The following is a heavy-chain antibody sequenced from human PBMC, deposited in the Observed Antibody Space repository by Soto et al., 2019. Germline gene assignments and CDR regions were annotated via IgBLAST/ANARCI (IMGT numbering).Heavy chain of an antibody. D-gene: IGHD3-10*01. CDR3: AGKVLLWFGELNTYYYYYMDV. V-gene: IGHV1-69*02. CDR1: GGTFSSYT. Sequence: QVQLVQSGAEVKKPGSSVKVSCKASGGTFSSYTISWVRQAPGQGLEWMGRIIPILGIANYAQKFQGRVTITADKSTSKAYMELSSLRSEDTAVYYCAGKVLLWFGELNTYYYYYMDVWGKGTTVTVSS. CDR2: IIPILGIA. J-gene: IGHJ6*03.